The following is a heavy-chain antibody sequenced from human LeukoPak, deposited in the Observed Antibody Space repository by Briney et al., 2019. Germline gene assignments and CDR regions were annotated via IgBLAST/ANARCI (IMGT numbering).Heavy chain of an antibody. Sequence: PGGSLRLSCAASGFTFSSNYMSWVRQAPGKGLEWVSAISGSGGSTYYADSVKGRFTISRDNSKNTLYLQMNSLRAEDTAVYYCAKGPGVGAMVGDYWGQGTLVTVSS. V-gene: IGHV3-23*01. CDR3: AKGPGVGAMVGDY. J-gene: IGHJ4*02. D-gene: IGHD1-26*01. CDR2: ISGSGGST. CDR1: GFTFSSNY.